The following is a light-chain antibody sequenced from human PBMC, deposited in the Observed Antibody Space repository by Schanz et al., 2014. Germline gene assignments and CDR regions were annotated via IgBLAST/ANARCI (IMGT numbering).Light chain of an antibody. V-gene: IGKV1-39*01. CDR2: DAS. CDR3: QQSYSTPT. J-gene: IGKJ1*01. Sequence: DIQMTQSPSSLSASVGDRVTITCRASQSISSYLNWYQQKPGKAPKLLIYDASNLETGVPSRFSGSGSGTDFTFTISSLQPEDFATYYCQQSYSTPTFGQGTKVEIK. CDR1: QSISSY.